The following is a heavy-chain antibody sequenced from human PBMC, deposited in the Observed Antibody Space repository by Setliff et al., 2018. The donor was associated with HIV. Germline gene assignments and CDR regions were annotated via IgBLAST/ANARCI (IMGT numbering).Heavy chain of an antibody. CDR1: GYTFINYH. CDR2: ISASGINT. J-gene: IGHJ6*03. CDR3: ARVPVSNYYYYMDV. V-gene: IGHV1-18*01. Sequence: ASVKVSCKASGYTFINYHITWVRRAPGQGLEWVGSISASGINTNYTQGRVTMTTDISTSTAYMELRSLRSADSAVYYCARVPVSNYYYYMDVWGKGTTVTVSS.